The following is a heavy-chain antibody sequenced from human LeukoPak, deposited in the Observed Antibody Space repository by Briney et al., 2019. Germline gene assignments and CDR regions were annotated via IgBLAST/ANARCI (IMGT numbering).Heavy chain of an antibody. V-gene: IGHV3-48*02. D-gene: IGHD2-15*01. J-gene: IGHJ4*02. Sequence: GGSLRLSCAASGFTFSRFGMNWVRQAPGKGLEWISYISSSSSAMYYADSVKGRFAISRDNAKNSLYLQMSSLRDEDTAVYYCAQKGGTDHWGQGTLVTVSS. CDR1: GFTFSRFG. CDR2: ISSSSSAM. CDR3: AQKGGTDH.